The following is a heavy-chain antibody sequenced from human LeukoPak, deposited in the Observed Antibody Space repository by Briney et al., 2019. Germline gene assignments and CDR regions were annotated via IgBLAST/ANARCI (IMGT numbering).Heavy chain of an antibody. Sequence: SVKVSCKASGGTLSSYAISWVRQAPGQGLEWMGRIIPIFGTANYAQRFQGRVTITADKSTSTAYMELSSLRSEDTAVYYCARLSDYYDSSGYYSQFDYWGQGTLVTVSS. J-gene: IGHJ4*02. CDR3: ARLSDYYDSSGYYSQFDY. D-gene: IGHD3-22*01. CDR2: IIPIFGTA. CDR1: GGTLSSYA. V-gene: IGHV1-69*06.